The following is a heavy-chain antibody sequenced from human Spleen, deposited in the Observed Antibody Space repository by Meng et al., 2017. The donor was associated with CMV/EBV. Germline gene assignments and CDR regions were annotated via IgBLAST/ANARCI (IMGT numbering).Heavy chain of an antibody. D-gene: IGHD6-6*01. CDR2: IIPILGIA. Sequence: SVKVSCKASGYTFTAYYMHWVRQAPGQGLEWMGGIIPILGIANYAQKFQGRVTITADKSTSTAYMELSSLRSEDTAVYYCASGIAARPGILDYWGQGTLVTVSS. V-gene: IGHV1-69*10. CDR1: GYTFTAYY. CDR3: ASGIAARPGILDY. J-gene: IGHJ4*02.